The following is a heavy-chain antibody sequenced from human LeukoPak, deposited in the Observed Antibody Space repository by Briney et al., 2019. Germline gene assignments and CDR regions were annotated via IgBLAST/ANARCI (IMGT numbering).Heavy chain of an antibody. CDR3: ARAYDSSGYYVWFDP. V-gene: IGHV1-46*01. CDR1: GYTFTSYY. CDR2: INPSGGST. J-gene: IGHJ5*02. D-gene: IGHD3-22*01. Sequence: ASVKVSCKASGYTFTSYYMHWVRQAPGQGLEWMGIINPSGGSTSYAQKSQGRVTMTRDMSTSTVYMELSSLRSEDTAVYYCARAYDSSGYYVWFDPWGQGTLVTVSS.